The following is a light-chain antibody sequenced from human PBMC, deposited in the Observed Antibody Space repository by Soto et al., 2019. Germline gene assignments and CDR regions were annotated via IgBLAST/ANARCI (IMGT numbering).Light chain of an antibody. J-gene: IGLJ2*01. V-gene: IGLV3-21*02. Sequence: SYELTQPPAVSVAPGQTARITCGGDGIGSKSAHWYQQRPGQAPILVVYDDTDRPSGIPERISGSNSGNTATLTISRVEAGDEADYYCQVWDSGSDHRHVVFGGGTKLTVL. CDR2: DDT. CDR3: QVWDSGSDHRHVV. CDR1: GIGSKS.